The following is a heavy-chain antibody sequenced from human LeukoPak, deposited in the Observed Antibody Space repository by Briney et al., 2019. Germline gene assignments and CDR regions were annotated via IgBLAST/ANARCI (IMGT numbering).Heavy chain of an antibody. CDR1: GYTFTSYD. J-gene: IGHJ6*03. D-gene: IGHD2-2*02. Sequence: GASVKVSRKASGYTFTSYDINWVRQATGQGLEWMGWMNPNSGNTGYAQKFQGRVTMTRNTSISTAYMELSSLRSEDTAVYYCVRGRVVPAAIRRPSRWYYMDVWGKGTTVTVSS. CDR2: MNPNSGNT. CDR3: VRGRVVPAAIRRPSRWYYMDV. V-gene: IGHV1-8*01.